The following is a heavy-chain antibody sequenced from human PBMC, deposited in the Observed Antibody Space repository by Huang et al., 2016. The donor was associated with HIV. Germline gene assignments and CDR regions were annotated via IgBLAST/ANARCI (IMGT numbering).Heavy chain of an antibody. CDR2: ISNDGSNK. J-gene: IGHJ6*03. D-gene: IGHD6-19*01. CDR1: GFTFSNYA. Sequence: QVQLVESGGGVVQPGRSLRLSCAASGFTFSNYAMHWVRQAPGRGREWVEVISNDGSNKYYTDSVKGRFNISRDNSKNALYLQMNSLRAEDTAVYYCARRAVAGIYYYYYMDVWGKGTTVTVSS. V-gene: IGHV3-30-3*01. CDR3: ARRAVAGIYYYYYMDV.